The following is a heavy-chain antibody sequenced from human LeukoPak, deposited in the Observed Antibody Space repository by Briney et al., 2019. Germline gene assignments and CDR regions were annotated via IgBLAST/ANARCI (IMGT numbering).Heavy chain of an antibody. Sequence: EASVKVSCRASGYTFTSYGISWVRQAPGQGLEWMGWISAYNGNTNYAQKLQGRVTMTTDTSTSTAYMELRSLRSDDTAVYYCARATGVRYYYYMDVWGKGTTVTVSS. CDR3: ARATGVRYYYYMDV. D-gene: IGHD7-27*01. V-gene: IGHV1-18*01. CDR1: GYTFTSYG. CDR2: ISAYNGNT. J-gene: IGHJ6*03.